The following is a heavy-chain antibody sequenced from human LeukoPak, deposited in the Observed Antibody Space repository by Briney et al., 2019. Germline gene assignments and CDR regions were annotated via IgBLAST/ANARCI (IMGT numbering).Heavy chain of an antibody. CDR3: ARDRGNQRGYYYYYMDV. CDR1: GFTFSSYG. J-gene: IGHJ6*03. V-gene: IGHV3-30*02. D-gene: IGHD1-14*01. Sequence: GGSLRLSCAASGFTFSSYGMHWVRQAPGKGLEWVAFIRYDGSNKYYADSVKGRFTISRDNAKSSLYLQMNSLRAEDTAVYYCARDRGNQRGYYYYYMDVWGKGTTVTVSS. CDR2: IRYDGSNK.